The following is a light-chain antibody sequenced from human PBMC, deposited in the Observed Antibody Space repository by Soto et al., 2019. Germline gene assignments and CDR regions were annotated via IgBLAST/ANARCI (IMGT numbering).Light chain of an antibody. CDR2: DNT. Sequence: QSVLTQPPSVSGAPGERGTISCTGSSSDIGAGYRVRWYQQVPGTAPKLLNYDNTNRPSGISVRFSGSKSGTSASLAISGLQAEDEADYYCQSFDKCLSAVVFGGGTKVTVL. V-gene: IGLV1-40*01. J-gene: IGLJ2*01. CDR1: SSDIGAGYR. CDR3: QSFDKCLSAVV.